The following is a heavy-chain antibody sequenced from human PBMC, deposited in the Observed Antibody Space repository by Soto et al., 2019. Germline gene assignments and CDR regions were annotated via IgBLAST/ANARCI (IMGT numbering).Heavy chain of an antibody. V-gene: IGHV3-30*18. D-gene: IGHD1-26*01. J-gene: IGHJ6*02. CDR3: AKGNPTQQEVGYYYYGMDV. Sequence: GGSLRLSCAASGFTFSSYGMHWVRQAPGKGLEWVAVISYDGSNKYYADSVKGRFTISRDNSKNTLYLQMNSLRAEDTAVYYCAKGNPTQQEVGYYYYGMDVWGQGTTVTVSS. CDR1: GFTFSSYG. CDR2: ISYDGSNK.